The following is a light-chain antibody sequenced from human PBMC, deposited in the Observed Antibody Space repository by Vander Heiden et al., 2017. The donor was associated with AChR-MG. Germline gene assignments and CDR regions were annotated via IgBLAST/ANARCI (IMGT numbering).Light chain of an antibody. CDR1: IGDIGSYDL. CDR3: CSYAGSLDFLV. Sequence: QSALTQPASASGSPGQSITLSCTGSIGDIGSYDLVSWYQQHPGSAPKLIIYEVNKRPSGVSNRISGSKSGNTASLTISGLQAEDEARYFCCSYAGSLDFLVFGGGTQLTVL. J-gene: IGLJ2*01. V-gene: IGLV2-23*02. CDR2: EVN.